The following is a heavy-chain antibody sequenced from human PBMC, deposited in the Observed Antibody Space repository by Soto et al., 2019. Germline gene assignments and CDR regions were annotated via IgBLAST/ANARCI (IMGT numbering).Heavy chain of an antibody. CDR1: GFTFSSYS. Sequence: GGSLRLSCVASGFTFSSYSMVWVRQAPGKGLEWVSYIFVSSSTIYYADSVKGRFTVSRDNAQNSVFLLMNSLRAEDTAVYYCARDRDWAFDDWSRGTRVTVAS. D-gene: IGHD3-9*01. V-gene: IGHV3-48*04. J-gene: IGHJ4*02. CDR2: IFVSSSTI. CDR3: ARDRDWAFDD.